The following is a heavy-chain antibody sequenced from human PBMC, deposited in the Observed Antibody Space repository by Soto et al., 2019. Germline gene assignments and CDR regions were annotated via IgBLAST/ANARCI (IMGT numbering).Heavy chain of an antibody. V-gene: IGHV1-18*04. CDR1: GYTFTSYG. CDR2: ISAYNGNT. CDR3: ARDDDFWSGYPLYYYYGMDV. Sequence: ASVKVSCKASGYTFTSYGISWVRQAPGQGLEWMGWISAYNGNTNYAQKLQGRVTMTTDTSTSTAYMELRSLRSDDTAVYYCARDDDFWSGYPLYYYYGMDVWGQGTTVTV. J-gene: IGHJ6*02. D-gene: IGHD3-3*01.